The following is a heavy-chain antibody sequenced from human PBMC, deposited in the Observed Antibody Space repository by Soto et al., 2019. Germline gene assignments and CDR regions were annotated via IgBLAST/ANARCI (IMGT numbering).Heavy chain of an antibody. D-gene: IGHD5-18*01. V-gene: IGHV4-38-2*02. J-gene: IGHJ4*02. CDR2: IYHGGTT. CDR3: ARALSHQTAMFHY. Sequence: SETLSLTCTVSVYSISSGSYWAWIRQPPGKGPEWIASIYHGGTTFYNLSLKSRITISVDTSNNQFSLKLTSVTAADTAVYYCARALSHQTAMFHYWGQGTLVTVSS. CDR1: VYSISSGSY.